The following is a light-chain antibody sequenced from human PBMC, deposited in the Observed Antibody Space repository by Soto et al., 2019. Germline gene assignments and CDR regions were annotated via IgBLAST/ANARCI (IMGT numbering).Light chain of an antibody. Sequence: DIVMTQSPDSPALSLGERATINCKSSQSILHSSNNKICLAWYQQKPGQPPKVLIYWASNRESGVPDRFSGSGSGTDFTLTISSLQDEDVEVYYCQQYYSIHWTLGQGTKVDIK. J-gene: IGKJ1*01. CDR1: QSILHSSNNKIC. CDR3: QQYYSIHWT. CDR2: WAS. V-gene: IGKV4-1*01.